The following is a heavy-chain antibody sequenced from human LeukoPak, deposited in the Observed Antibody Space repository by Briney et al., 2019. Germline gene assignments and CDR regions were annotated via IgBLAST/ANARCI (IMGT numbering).Heavy chain of an antibody. CDR2: INPNSGGT. V-gene: IGHV1-2*02. D-gene: IGHD6-13*01. CDR1: GYTFTGYY. J-gene: IGHJ4*02. CDR3: ARDGGGIAAADAFDY. Sequence: ASVKVSCKASGYTFTGYYMHWVRQAPGQGLEWMGWINPNSGGTNYAQKFHGRVTMTRDTSISTAYMELSRLRSDDTAVYYCARDGGGIAAADAFDYWGQGTLVTVSS.